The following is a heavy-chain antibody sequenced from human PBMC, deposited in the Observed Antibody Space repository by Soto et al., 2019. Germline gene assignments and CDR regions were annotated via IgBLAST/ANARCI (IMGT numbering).Heavy chain of an antibody. CDR3: ERDSAGFHSAFGF. V-gene: IGHV6-1*01. CDR1: GDSVSSNGAA. CDR2: TYYRSRWYS. J-gene: IGHJ4*02. D-gene: IGHD4-4*01. Sequence: SQTLSLTCAISGDSVSSNGAAWNWIRQSPSRGLEWLGRTYYRSRWYSDYAPSVKSRITVNPDTSQNQFSMQLNSVTPDDTAIYYCERDSAGFHSAFGFWGQGALVTVSS.